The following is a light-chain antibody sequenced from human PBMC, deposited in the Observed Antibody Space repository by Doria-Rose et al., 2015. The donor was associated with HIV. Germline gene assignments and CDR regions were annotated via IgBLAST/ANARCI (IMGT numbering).Light chain of an antibody. V-gene: IGKV3-20*01. CDR2: GAS. Sequence: EIVLTQSPGTLSLSPGERATLSCRASQTITSKYLGWYQQKLGQAPRLLIYGASSRATGIPDRFSGSAYGTDFTLAISRLEREDIAVYYCQQYGSLSAIAVGQGTRLEIK. J-gene: IGKJ5*01. CDR3: QQYGSLSAIA. CDR1: QTITSKY.